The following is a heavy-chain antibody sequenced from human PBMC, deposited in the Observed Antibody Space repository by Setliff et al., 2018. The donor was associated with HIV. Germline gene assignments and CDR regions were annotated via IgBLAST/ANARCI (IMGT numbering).Heavy chain of an antibody. D-gene: IGHD6-13*01. CDR1: GVSIPTNY. Sequence: ETLSLTCHISGVSIPTNYWNWIRQPAGKGLEWIGRIYTTGGTNYNPALKSRVTMSIDTSKNQISLKLNSVTAADTATYYCARSNPGITAGLLAYWGPGTLVTVSS. CDR3: ARSNPGITAGLLAY. J-gene: IGHJ4*02. CDR2: IYTTGGT. V-gene: IGHV4-4*07.